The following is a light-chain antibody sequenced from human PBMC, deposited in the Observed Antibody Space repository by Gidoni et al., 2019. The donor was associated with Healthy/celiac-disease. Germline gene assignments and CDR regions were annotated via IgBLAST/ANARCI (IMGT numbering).Light chain of an antibody. CDR2: AAS. Sequence: DIQMTQSPSSLSASVGDRVTITCRASQSISSYLNWYQQKPGKAPKLLIYAASSLQSGVPSRFSGSGSWTDFTLTISSLQPEDFATYYCQQSYSTPDTFGGXTKVEIK. CDR3: QQSYSTPDT. CDR1: QSISSY. V-gene: IGKV1-39*01. J-gene: IGKJ4*01.